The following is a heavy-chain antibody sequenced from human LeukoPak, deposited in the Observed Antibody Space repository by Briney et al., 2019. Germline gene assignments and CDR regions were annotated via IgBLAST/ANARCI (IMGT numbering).Heavy chain of an antibody. D-gene: IGHD6-13*01. J-gene: IGHJ4*02. Sequence: GASVKVSCKASGGTFSSYAISWVRQAPGQGLEWMGGIIPIFGTANYAQKFQGRVTITADESTSTAYMELSSLRSEDTAVYYCARGVGSSWYSPRIFDYWGQGTLVTVSS. CDR3: ARGVGSSWYSPRIFDY. CDR2: IIPIFGTA. V-gene: IGHV1-69*13. CDR1: GGTFSSYA.